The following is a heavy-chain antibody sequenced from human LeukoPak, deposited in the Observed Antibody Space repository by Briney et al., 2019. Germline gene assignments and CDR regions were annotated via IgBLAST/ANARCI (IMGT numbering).Heavy chain of an antibody. CDR1: GGSMSNYY. D-gene: IGHD3-16*01. V-gene: IGHV4-59*01. CDR3: ARVFYGPRFDY. J-gene: IGHJ4*02. CDR2: SYYSGST. Sequence: SETLSLTCTVSGGSMSNYYWSWIRQPPGKGLEWIGYSYYSGSTNYNPSLKSRVTNSVDTSKNQFSLKLSSVTAADTAVYYCARVFYGPRFDYWGQGILVTVSS.